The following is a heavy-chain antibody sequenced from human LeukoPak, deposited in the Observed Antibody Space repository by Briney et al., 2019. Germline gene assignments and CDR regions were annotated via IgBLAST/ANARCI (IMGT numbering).Heavy chain of an antibody. CDR1: GFTFSNAW. V-gene: IGHV3-23*01. D-gene: IGHD3-22*01. CDR3: AKSMPMIVVVITDFDY. J-gene: IGHJ4*02. CDR2: ISGSGGST. Sequence: PGGSLRLSCAASGFTFSNAWMSWVRQAPGKGLEWVSAISGSGGSTYYADSVKGRFTISRDNSKNTLYLQMNSLRAGDTAVYYCAKSMPMIVVVITDFDYWGQGTLVTVSS.